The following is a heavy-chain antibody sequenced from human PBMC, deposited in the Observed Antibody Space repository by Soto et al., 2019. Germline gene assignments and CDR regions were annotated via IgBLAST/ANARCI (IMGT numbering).Heavy chain of an antibody. CDR1: GGSFSGYY. V-gene: IGHV4-34*01. CDR3: ARGEVAAAGRAEYFQH. J-gene: IGHJ1*01. Sequence: SETLSITCAVYGGSFSGYYWSWIRQPPGKGLEWIGEINHSGSTNYNPSLKGRVTISVDTSKNQFSLKLSSVTAADTAVYYCARGEVAAAGRAEYFQHWGQGTLVTVSS. D-gene: IGHD6-13*01. CDR2: INHSGST.